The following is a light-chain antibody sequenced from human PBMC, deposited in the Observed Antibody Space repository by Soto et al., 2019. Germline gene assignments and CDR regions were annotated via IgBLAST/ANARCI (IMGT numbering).Light chain of an antibody. J-gene: IGKJ1*01. CDR1: QSVSSSF. CDR3: QQYDSSPRT. V-gene: IGKV3-20*01. CDR2: GAS. Sequence: DIVLTQTPGALSLSPGERATLSCRASQSVSSSFLAWCQQKPGQAPRLLIYGASSRATGIPDRFSGSGSGTDFTLTISRLEPEDFAVYYCQQYDSSPRTFGQGTKVEIK.